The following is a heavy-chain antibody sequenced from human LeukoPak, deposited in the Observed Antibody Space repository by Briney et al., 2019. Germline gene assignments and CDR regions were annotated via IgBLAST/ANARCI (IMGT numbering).Heavy chain of an antibody. Sequence: SETLSLTCTVSGGSISSYYWSWIRQPPGKVLEWIGYIYYSGSTNYNPSLKSRVTISVDTSKNQFSLKLSSVTAADTAVYYCARTLQYSSSWYYYYYMDVGGKGTTVTVSS. CDR3: ARTLQYSSSWYYYYYMDV. CDR2: IYYSGST. V-gene: IGHV4-59*01. CDR1: GGSISSYY. J-gene: IGHJ6*03. D-gene: IGHD6-13*01.